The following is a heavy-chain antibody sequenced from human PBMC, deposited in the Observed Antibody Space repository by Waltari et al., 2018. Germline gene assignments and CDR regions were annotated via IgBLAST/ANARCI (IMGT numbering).Heavy chain of an antibody. Sequence: QLQLQESGPGLVKPSETLSLTCTVSGGSISSSSYYWGWIRQPPGKGLEWIGSIYYRGGTYYNPSLKRRVTISVDTSKNQFSLKLSSVTAADTAVYYCARAEESYLAWFDPWGQGTLVTVSS. V-gene: IGHV4-39*07. CDR1: GGSISSSSYY. J-gene: IGHJ5*02. D-gene: IGHD1-26*01. CDR2: IYYRGGT. CDR3: ARAEESYLAWFDP.